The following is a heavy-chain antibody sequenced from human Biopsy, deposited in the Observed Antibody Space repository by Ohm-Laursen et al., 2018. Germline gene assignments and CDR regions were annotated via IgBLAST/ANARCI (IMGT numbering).Heavy chain of an antibody. CDR1: GFTFSDYY. D-gene: IGHD6-19*01. Sequence: SLRLSCAASGFTFSDYYMSWVRQAPGKGLEWVAGVSGSGDARYYAPSARGRFIISRDNSEDTLFLQLNSLKVEDTAVYYCMKGGWFSTFDYWGQGTLVTVPP. J-gene: IGHJ4*02. CDR3: MKGGWFSTFDY. V-gene: IGHV3-23*01. CDR2: VSGSGDAR.